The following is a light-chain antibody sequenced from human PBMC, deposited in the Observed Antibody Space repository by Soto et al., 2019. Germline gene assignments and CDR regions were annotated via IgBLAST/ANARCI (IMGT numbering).Light chain of an antibody. J-gene: IGLJ3*02. V-gene: IGLV2-14*01. Sequence: QSALTQPASVSGSPGQSITISCTGTSSDVGSYNYVSWYQQHTGKAPKLMIYEVSTRPSGVSNRFSGSKSGNTASLTISGRQAEDEANYYCSSYTSISTRVFGGGTQLTVL. CDR3: SSYTSISTRV. CDR2: EVS. CDR1: SSDVGSYNY.